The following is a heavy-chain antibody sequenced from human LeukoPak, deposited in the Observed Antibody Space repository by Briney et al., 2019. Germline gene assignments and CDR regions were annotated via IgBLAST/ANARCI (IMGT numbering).Heavy chain of an antibody. CDR1: GFSFSSYS. Sequence: NPGGSLRLSCAASGFSFSSYSMNWVRQAQGRRLEWVSSISSTSSYIYYADSVKGRFTISRDNAKNSLYLQMNSLRAEDTAVYYCARASSGWAVDLYYFDFWGQGTLVTVSS. J-gene: IGHJ4*02. CDR2: ISSTSSYI. D-gene: IGHD6-19*01. V-gene: IGHV3-21*01. CDR3: ARASSGWAVDLYYFDF.